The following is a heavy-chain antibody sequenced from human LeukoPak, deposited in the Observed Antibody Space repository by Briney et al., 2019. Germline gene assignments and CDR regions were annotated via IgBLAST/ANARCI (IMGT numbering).Heavy chain of an antibody. CDR3: ARRGSLGYSYGLYYFDY. D-gene: IGHD5-18*01. J-gene: IGHJ4*02. Sequence: SETLSLTCAVYGGSFSGYYWSWIRQPPGKGLEWIGSIYYSGSTYYNPSLKSRVTISVDRSKNQYSLKLSSVTAADTAVYYCARRGSLGYSYGLYYFDYWGQGTLVTVSS. CDR1: GGSFSGYY. CDR2: IYYSGST. V-gene: IGHV4-34*01.